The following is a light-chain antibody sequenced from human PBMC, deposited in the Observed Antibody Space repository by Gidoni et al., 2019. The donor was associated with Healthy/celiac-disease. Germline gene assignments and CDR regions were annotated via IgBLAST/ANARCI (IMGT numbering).Light chain of an antibody. CDR3: QQYNSYSPT. CDR2: KAS. Sequence: DMQMTQSPSTLSASVGDRVTITCRASQSISSWLAWYQQKPGQAPKLLIYKASNLESGVPSRSSGSGSGTEFTLTISSLQPDDFATYYCQQYNSYSPTFGQGTKVEIK. CDR1: QSISSW. V-gene: IGKV1-5*03. J-gene: IGKJ1*01.